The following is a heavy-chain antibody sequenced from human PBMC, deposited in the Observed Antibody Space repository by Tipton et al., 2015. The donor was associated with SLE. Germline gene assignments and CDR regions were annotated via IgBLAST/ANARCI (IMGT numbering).Heavy chain of an antibody. CDR2: IYYSGST. CDR3: ARAQWELPDFDY. J-gene: IGHJ4*02. D-gene: IGHD1-26*01. CDR1: GGSISSSSYY. V-gene: IGHV4-39*07. Sequence: TLSLTCTVSGGSISSSSYYWGWIRQPPGTGLEWIGSIYYSGSTYYNPSLKSRVTISVDTSKNQFSLKLSSVTAADTAVYYCARAQWELPDFDYWGQGTLVTVSS.